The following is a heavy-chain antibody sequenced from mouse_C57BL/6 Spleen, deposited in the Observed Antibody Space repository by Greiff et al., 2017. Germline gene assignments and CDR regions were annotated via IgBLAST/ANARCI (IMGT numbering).Heavy chain of an antibody. Sequence: EVMLVESGGGLVKPGGSLKLSCAASGFTFSSYAMSWVRQTPEKRLEWVATISDGGSYTYYPDNVKGRFTISRDNAKNNLYLQMSHLKSEDTAMYYCARVSTMITSHYAMDYWGQGTSVTVSS. J-gene: IGHJ4*01. CDR1: GFTFSSYA. D-gene: IGHD2-4*01. CDR2: ISDGGSYT. CDR3: ARVSTMITSHYAMDY. V-gene: IGHV5-4*03.